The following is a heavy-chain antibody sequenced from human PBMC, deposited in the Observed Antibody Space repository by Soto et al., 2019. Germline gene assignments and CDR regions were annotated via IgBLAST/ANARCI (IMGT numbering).Heavy chain of an antibody. D-gene: IGHD3-9*01. J-gene: IGHJ1*01. CDR2: IIPIFGTA. CDR3: ANLAWSHYFQH. Sequence: GPQLKVSCKASGGTFSSYAISWVRQAPGQGLEWMGGIIPIFGTASYAQKFQGRVTITADESTSTAYMELSSLRSEDTAVYYCANLAWSHYFQHWGQGTLVTVSS. CDR1: GGTFSSYA. V-gene: IGHV1-69*13.